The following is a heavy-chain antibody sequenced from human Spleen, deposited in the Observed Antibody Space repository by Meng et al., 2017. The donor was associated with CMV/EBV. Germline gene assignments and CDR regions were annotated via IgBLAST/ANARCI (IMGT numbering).Heavy chain of an antibody. D-gene: IGHD6-13*01. CDR1: GYSFDNYR. CDR2: IYPADSDT. CDR3: ARHPSAAGTSFYYGMDV. Sequence: ESLKISCKASGYSFDNYRIAWVRQMPGKGLEWMGIIYPADSDTRYSPSFQGQVTISADKSSNTAYLQWSSLKASDSAMYYCARHPSAAGTSFYYGMDVWGQGTTVTVSS. V-gene: IGHV5-51*01. J-gene: IGHJ6*02.